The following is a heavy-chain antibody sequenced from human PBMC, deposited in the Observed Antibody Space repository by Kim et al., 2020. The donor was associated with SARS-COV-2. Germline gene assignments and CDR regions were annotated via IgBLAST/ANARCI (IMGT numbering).Heavy chain of an antibody. CDR3: AKDRMLEYSSSWDLYNWFDP. D-gene: IGHD6-13*01. CDR2: ISGDGGST. Sequence: GGSLRLSCAASGFTFDDYAMHWVRQAPGKGLEWVSLISGDGGSTYYADSVKGRFTISRDNSKNSLYLQMNSLRTEDTALYYCAKDRMLEYSSSWDLYNWFDPWGQGTLVTVSS. CDR1: GFTFDDYA. J-gene: IGHJ5*02. V-gene: IGHV3-43*02.